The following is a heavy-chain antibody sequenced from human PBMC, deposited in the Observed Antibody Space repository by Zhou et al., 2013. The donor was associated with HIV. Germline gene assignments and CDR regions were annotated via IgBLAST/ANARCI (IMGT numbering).Heavy chain of an antibody. J-gene: IGHJ4*02. D-gene: IGHD6-19*01. V-gene: IGHV1-2*02. CDR3: ARLSSDWDGEIVN. CDR1: GYTFTGYY. CDR2: INPNSGDT. Sequence: QVQLVQSGAEVKKPGASVKVSCKASGYTFTGYYMHWVRQAPGQGLEWMGWINPNSGDTNYAQKFQGRVTMTRDTSISTAYMELSRLRSDDTAVYYCARLSSDWDGEIVNWGQGTLVSVSS.